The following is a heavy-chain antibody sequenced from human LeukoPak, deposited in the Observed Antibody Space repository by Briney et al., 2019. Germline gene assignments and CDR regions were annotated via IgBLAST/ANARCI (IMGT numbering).Heavy chain of an antibody. J-gene: IGHJ5*02. D-gene: IGHD3-10*01. V-gene: IGHV4-61*02. Sequence: SETLSLTCTVSGASITSGSFYWAWIRQSAGKGLEWIGRIYSSGITNYNPSLKSRLTMSIDTSKSQFFLNLSSLTAADTAVYYCARGITGRGRFDTWGQGTLVTVSS. CDR2: IYSSGIT. CDR1: GASITSGSFY. CDR3: ARGITGRGRFDT.